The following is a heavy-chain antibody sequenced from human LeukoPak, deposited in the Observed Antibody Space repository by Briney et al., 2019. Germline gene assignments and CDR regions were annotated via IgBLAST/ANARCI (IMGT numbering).Heavy chain of an antibody. D-gene: IGHD4-17*01. CDR2: ISYDGSNK. J-gene: IGHJ4*02. CDR3: ARDLSYGDSGFDY. CDR1: GFTFSSYA. V-gene: IGHV3-30-3*01. Sequence: PGGSLRLSCAASGFTFSSYAMHWVRQAPGKGLEWVAVISYDGSNKYYADSVKGRFTISRDNSKNTLYLQMNSLRAEDTAVYYCARDLSYGDSGFDYRGQGTLVTVSS.